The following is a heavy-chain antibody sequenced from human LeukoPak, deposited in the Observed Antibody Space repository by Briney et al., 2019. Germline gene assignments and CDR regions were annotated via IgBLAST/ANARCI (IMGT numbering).Heavy chain of an antibody. CDR3: AREDSSSSDPFDY. CDR2: ISSSSSTI. V-gene: IGHV3-48*02. D-gene: IGHD6-6*01. Sequence: PGGSLRLSCAASGFTFSSYSMNWVRQAPGKGLEWVSYISSSSSTIYYADSVKGRFTISRDNAKNSLYLQMSSLRDEDTAVYYCAREDSSSSDPFDYWGQGTLVTVSS. J-gene: IGHJ4*02. CDR1: GFTFSSYS.